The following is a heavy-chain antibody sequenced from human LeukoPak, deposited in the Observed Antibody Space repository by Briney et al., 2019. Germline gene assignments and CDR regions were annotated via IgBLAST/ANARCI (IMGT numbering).Heavy chain of an antibody. Sequence: ASVKVSCKASGYTFTGYYMHWVRQAPGQGLEWMGWINPNSGGTNYAQKFQGRVTMTRDTSISTAYMELSSLRSEDTAVYYCARNVAYDYVWGSYRLKPGVWGQGTLVTVSS. J-gene: IGHJ4*02. V-gene: IGHV1-2*02. D-gene: IGHD3-16*02. CDR2: INPNSGGT. CDR3: ARNVAYDYVWGSYRLKPGV. CDR1: GYTFTGYY.